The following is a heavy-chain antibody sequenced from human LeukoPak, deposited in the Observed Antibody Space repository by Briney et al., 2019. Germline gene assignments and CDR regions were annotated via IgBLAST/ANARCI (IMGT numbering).Heavy chain of an antibody. CDR2: ISSSRSTL. Sequence: GGCLRLSCAASGFTFSDYYMSWIRQSPGRGREWVSYISSSRSTLSHADSVQGRFTISRDNAKNSLFLEMNSLRVEDTAVYYFVRHVTGWPNWFDSSGQGTLGTLS. CDR3: VRHVTGWPNWFDS. V-gene: IGHV3-11*01. D-gene: IGHD2-21*02. CDR1: GFTFSDYY. J-gene: IGHJ5*01.